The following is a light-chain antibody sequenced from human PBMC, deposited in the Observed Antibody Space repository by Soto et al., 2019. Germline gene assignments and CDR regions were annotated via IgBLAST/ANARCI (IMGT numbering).Light chain of an antibody. CDR2: KAS. CDR3: QQYNDYSWT. J-gene: IGKJ1*01. Sequence: IQMTQSPSTLSASVGDRVAITCRASQSIGIWLAWYQKKPGKAPRFLIYKASTLQTGVPSRFSGSGSGTEFTLTVNFATYYCQQYNDYSWTFGQGTKVEIK. V-gene: IGKV1-5*03. CDR1: QSIGIW.